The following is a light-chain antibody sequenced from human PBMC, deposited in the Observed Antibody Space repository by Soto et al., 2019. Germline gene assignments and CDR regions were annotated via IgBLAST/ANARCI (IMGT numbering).Light chain of an antibody. CDR1: SSNIGSNT. CDR3: ASWDDSLNGPV. Sequence: QSVLTQPPSASGTPGQRVTISCSGSSSNIGSNTVNWYQQLPGTAPKLLIYSNTQRPSGVPDRFSGSKSGTSASLAISGLQSEDEADYYCASWDDSLNGPVFGTGTRSPS. CDR2: SNT. J-gene: IGLJ1*01. V-gene: IGLV1-44*01.